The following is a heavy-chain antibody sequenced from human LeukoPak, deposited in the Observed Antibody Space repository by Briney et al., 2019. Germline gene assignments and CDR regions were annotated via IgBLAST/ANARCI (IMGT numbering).Heavy chain of an antibody. Sequence: PLETLSLTRTLSGGSISSSGYSSGLIRQHPGKSLEWIGSVYYAGSTYYNPSLESRVTIYEDTSRNQFSLKLNSVTAADTAVYYCARGSGTYYYDSGGYLNWFDPWGQGILVSVSS. V-gene: IGHV4-39*01. D-gene: IGHD3-22*01. J-gene: IGHJ5*02. CDR1: GGSISSSGYS. CDR2: VYYAGST. CDR3: ARGSGTYYYDSGGYLNWFDP.